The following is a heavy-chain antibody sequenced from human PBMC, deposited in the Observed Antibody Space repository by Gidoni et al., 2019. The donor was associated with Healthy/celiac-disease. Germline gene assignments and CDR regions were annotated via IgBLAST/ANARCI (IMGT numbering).Heavy chain of an antibody. CDR1: GFTFSSYS. D-gene: IGHD3-10*01. Sequence: EVQLVESGGGLVKPGGSLRLSCAASGFTFSSYSMNWVRQAPGKGLEWVSSISSSSSYIYYADSVKGRFTISRDNAKNSLYLQMNSLRAEDTAVYYCAGIYGSGSPVDYWGQGTLVTVSS. CDR3: AGIYGSGSPVDY. J-gene: IGHJ4*02. V-gene: IGHV3-21*01. CDR2: ISSSSSYI.